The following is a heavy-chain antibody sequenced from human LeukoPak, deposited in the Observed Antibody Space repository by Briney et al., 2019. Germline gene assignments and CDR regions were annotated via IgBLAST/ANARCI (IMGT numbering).Heavy chain of an antibody. CDR3: AREVRSSGYSLDY. V-gene: IGHV4-4*07. Sequence: PSETLSLTCTVSGGSIRSYYWSWIRQPAGKGLEWIGRIYSSGSTNYNPSLKSRVTMSVDTSKNQFSLKLRSVTAADTAVYYCAREVRSSGYSLDYWGQGTLVTVSS. J-gene: IGHJ4*02. CDR1: GGSIRSYY. D-gene: IGHD3-22*01. CDR2: IYSSGST.